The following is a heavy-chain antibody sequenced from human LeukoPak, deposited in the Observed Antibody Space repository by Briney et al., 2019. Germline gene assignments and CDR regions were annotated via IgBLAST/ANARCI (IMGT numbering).Heavy chain of an antibody. CDR2: IYPGDSDT. CDR3: ARHGQYYDFWSGYYWFDP. V-gene: IGHV5-51*01. J-gene: IGHJ5*02. D-gene: IGHD3-3*01. Sequence: GASLKISCKGSGSIFTSYWIGWGRPLPGKGLEWMGIIYPGDSDTRYSPSFQGQVTISADKSISTAYLQWSSLKASDTAMYYCARHGQYYDFWSGYYWFDPWGQGTLVTVSS. CDR1: GSIFTSYW.